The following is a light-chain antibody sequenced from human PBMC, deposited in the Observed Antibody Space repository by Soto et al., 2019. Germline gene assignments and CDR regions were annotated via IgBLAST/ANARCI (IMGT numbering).Light chain of an antibody. J-gene: IGKJ1*01. V-gene: IGKV3-15*01. Sequence: EIVMTQSPATLFVSPGERSTLSCRASQSVSIALAWYQQTPGQAPRLLIYGAYTRATGITVRFSGSASGTEFTITISSLQSEDFTVYYCQQYNKWPLTVGPGTQVEIK. CDR2: GAY. CDR3: QQYNKWPLT. CDR1: QSVSIA.